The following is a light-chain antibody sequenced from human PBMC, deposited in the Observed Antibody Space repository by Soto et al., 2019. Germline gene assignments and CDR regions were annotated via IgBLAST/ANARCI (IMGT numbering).Light chain of an antibody. V-gene: IGLV8-61*01. Sequence: QTVVTQEPSFSVSPGRTVTLTCGLSSGSVSTSYYPSWYQQTPGQPPRTLIYSTNTRSSGVPDRFSGSILGNKAALTITGAQADDESDYYCVLYMGSGIPVFGGGTKLTVL. J-gene: IGLJ3*02. CDR1: SGSVSTSYY. CDR2: STN. CDR3: VLYMGSGIPV.